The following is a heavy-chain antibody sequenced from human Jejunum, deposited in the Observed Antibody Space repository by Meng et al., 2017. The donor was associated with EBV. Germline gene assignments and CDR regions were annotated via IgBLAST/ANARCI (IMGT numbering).Heavy chain of an antibody. Sequence: VQGQAAGPGLVQPSGTLSLTCAVSCASISSSHWWSWVRQAPGEGLEWIGEIYYTGRTNYNPSLKSRVSMSIDKSKNQFSLNLNSVTVADTAVYYCATSMSGYSYGYSWGQGTLVTVSS. J-gene: IGHJ5*02. CDR1: CASISSSHW. V-gene: IGHV4-4*02. CDR3: ATSMSGYSYGYS. CDR2: IYYTGRT. D-gene: IGHD5-12*01.